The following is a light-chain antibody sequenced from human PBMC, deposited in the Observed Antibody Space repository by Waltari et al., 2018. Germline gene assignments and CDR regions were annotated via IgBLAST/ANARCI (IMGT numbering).Light chain of an antibody. V-gene: IGKV3-15*01. CDR1: QSVSSN. CDR2: GAS. CDR3: QQYNNWPPRWT. Sequence: EIVMTQSPAPLSVSPGERATLSCRASQSVSSNLAWYQQKPGQAPRLLIYGASTRATGIPARFSGSGSGTEFTLTISSLQSEDFAVYYCQQYNNWPPRWTFGQGTKVEIK. J-gene: IGKJ1*01.